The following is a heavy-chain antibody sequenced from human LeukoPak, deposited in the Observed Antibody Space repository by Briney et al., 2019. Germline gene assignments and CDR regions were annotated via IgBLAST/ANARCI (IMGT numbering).Heavy chain of an antibody. CDR1: GGSFSGYY. V-gene: IGHV4-34*01. CDR3: GRDRPLGGSSD. CDR2: INHSGST. Sequence: PSETLSLTCAVYGGSFSGYYWSWIRQPPGKGLEWIGEINHSGSTNYNPSLKSRVTISVDTSKNQFSLKLSSVTAADTAVYYCGRDRPLGGSSDWGQGTLVTVSS. D-gene: IGHD1-26*01. J-gene: IGHJ4*02.